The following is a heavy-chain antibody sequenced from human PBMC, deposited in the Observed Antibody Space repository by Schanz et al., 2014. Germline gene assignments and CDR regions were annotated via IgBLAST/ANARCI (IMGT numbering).Heavy chain of an antibody. CDR3: ATGSGDFDH. CDR1: GASVSSFY. Sequence: QVQLQESGPGLVKPSETLSLTCTVSGASVSSFYWSWIRQPAGKGLEWLGRVYISGSTTYNPSLSSRVTMSVDRSRNQFSLKLSSVPAADTAVYYCATGSGDFDHWGQGTLVTVSS. V-gene: IGHV4-4*07. D-gene: IGHD3-10*01. J-gene: IGHJ4*02. CDR2: VYISGST.